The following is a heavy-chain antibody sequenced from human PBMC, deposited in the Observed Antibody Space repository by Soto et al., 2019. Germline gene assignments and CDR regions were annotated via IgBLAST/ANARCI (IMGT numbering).Heavy chain of an antibody. CDR1: GGSISSGGYY. D-gene: IGHD3-10*01. Sequence: SETLSLTCTVSGGSISSGGYYWSWIRQHPGKGLEWIGYIYYSGSTYYNPSLKSRVTISVDTSKNQFSLKLSSVTAADTAVYYCARGSGSYSSDWLDPWGQGTLVTVSS. J-gene: IGHJ5*02. CDR3: ARGSGSYSSDWLDP. CDR2: IYYSGST. V-gene: IGHV4-31*03.